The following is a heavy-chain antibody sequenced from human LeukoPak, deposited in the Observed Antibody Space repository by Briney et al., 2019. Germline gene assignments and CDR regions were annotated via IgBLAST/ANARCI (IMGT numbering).Heavy chain of an antibody. CDR3: AKVTTRFGELSPNWFDP. V-gene: IGHV3-23*01. CDR2: ISGSGGST. Sequence: GGSLRLSCAASGFTFSSYAMSWVRQAPGKGLEWVSAISGSGGSTYYADSVKGRFTISRDNSKNTLYLQMNSLRAEDTAVYYCAKVTTRFGELSPNWFDPWGQGTLVTVSS. D-gene: IGHD3-10*01. J-gene: IGHJ5*02. CDR1: GFTFSSYA.